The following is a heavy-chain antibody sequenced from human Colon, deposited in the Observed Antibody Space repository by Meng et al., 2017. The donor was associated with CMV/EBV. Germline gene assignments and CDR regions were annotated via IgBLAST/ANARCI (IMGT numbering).Heavy chain of an antibody. CDR1: EFTFSQYG. D-gene: IGHD4-17*01. CDR2: MQFDGREI. V-gene: IGHV3-30*02. J-gene: IGHJ4*02. Sequence: GESLKISCTASEFTFSQYGMHWVRQAPGKGLEWVAFMQFDGREIIYADSVRGRFTISRDNINNLLVLQLNSLRSDDSALYYCAKGTAATTVPDFDSWGQGTLVTVSS. CDR3: AKGTAATTVPDFDS.